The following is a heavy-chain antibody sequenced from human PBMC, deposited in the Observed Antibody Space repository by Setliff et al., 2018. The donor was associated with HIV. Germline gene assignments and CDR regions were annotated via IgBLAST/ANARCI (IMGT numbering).Heavy chain of an antibody. Sequence: GESLKISCKGSGYSFTNYWIAWVRQKPGKGLEWMGIIYPSDFDTRYSPSFQGQVTISADTSTNTAHLHWDSLQASDTAMYYCARPVHHAFDLWGQGTMVTVSS. V-gene: IGHV5-51*01. D-gene: IGHD6-6*01. CDR2: IYPSDFDT. CDR3: ARPVHHAFDL. CDR1: GYSFTNYW. J-gene: IGHJ3*01.